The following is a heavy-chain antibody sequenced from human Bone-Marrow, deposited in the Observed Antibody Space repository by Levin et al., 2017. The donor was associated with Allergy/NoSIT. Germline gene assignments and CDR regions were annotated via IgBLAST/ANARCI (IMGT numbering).Heavy chain of an antibody. Sequence: GSLRLSCTVSGGSISSSNHFWGWFRQPPGKGLEWLGNIFYKGNTYYNTSLKSRLTISIDTSKNRFSLKLNSVTAADTAVYYCARGVEVLRYLKWQPGWEDVWGQGTTVTVSS. J-gene: IGHJ6*02. CDR1: GGSISSSNHF. CDR3: ARGVEVLRYLKWQPGWEDV. D-gene: IGHD3-3*01. V-gene: IGHV4-39*07. CDR2: IFYKGNT.